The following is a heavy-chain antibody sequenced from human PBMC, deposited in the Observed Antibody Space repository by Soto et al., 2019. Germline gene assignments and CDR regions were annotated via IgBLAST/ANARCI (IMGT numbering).Heavy chain of an antibody. CDR1: GFTFSEYS. J-gene: IGHJ4*02. V-gene: IGHV3-21*01. Sequence: PXVSLRLSCTASGFTFSEYSMSWVRQAPGKGLEWVSSITHSGTYVYYADSVKGRFTISRDSASNSLFLQMTSLRAEDTAVYHCARARGNDWYSDYWGQGTLVTVSS. CDR2: ITHSGTYV. D-gene: IGHD5-12*01. CDR3: ARARGNDWYSDY.